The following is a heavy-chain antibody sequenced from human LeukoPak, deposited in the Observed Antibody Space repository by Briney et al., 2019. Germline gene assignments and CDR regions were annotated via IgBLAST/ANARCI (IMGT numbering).Heavy chain of an antibody. CDR2: IYYSGST. J-gene: IGHJ2*01. CDR1: GGSFSGYY. CDR3: ARGAPYDDYGGNGRSFDL. D-gene: IGHD4-23*01. V-gene: IGHV4-31*11. Sequence: SETLSLTCAVYGGSFSGYYWSWIRQHPGKGLEWIGYIYYSGSTYYNPSLKSRFTISVDKSKNQFSLKLSSVTAADTAVYYCARGAPYDDYGGNGRSFDLWGRGTLVTVSS.